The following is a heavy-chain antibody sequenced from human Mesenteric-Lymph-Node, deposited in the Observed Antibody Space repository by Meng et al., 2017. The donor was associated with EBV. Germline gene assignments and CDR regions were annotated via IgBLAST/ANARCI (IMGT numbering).Heavy chain of an antibody. CDR1: GYSFSSYG. V-gene: IGHV1-18*01. J-gene: IGHJ5*02. D-gene: IGHD3-22*01. CDR3: ATDTGRVINNLFDP. CDR2: ISAYNGNI. Sequence: QVKPVQSGAEVKKPGASVKVTCKASGYSFSSYGISWVRQAPGQGLEWMGWISAYNGNINYAQKFQGRVTMTTDTSTSTAYMELRSLRSDDTAVYYCATDTGRVINNLFDPWGQGTLVTVSS.